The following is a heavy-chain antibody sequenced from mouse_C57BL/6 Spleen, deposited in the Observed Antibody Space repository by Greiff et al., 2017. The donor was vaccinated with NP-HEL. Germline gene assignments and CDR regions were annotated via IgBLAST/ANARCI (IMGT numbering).Heavy chain of an antibody. CDR2: IDPRSGNT. Sequence: QVHVKQPGAELARPGASVKLSCKASGYTFTSYGISWVKQRPGQGLEWIGEIDPRSGNTNYNEKFKGKATLTADKSSSTAYMELRSLTSGDSAVYFCASYYGNYAGFAYWGQGTLVTVSA. CDR3: ASYYGNYAGFAY. D-gene: IGHD2-1*01. J-gene: IGHJ3*01. V-gene: IGHV1-81*01. CDR1: GYTFTSYG.